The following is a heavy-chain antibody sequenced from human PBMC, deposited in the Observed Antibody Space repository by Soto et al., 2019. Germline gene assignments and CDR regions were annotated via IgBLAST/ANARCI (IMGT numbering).Heavy chain of an antibody. J-gene: IGHJ4*02. CDR2: IGASGDIT. Sequence: GWSLRLSCAASGFSFANFAMSLVRQAPGKGLEWVAGIGASGDITWYADSVKGRLSISRDNSKNTLYLQLNSLRFEDTAVYYCAKDDFTDRGDDYFEYWGPGTLVTVSS. V-gene: IGHV3-23*01. CDR3: AKDDFTDRGDDYFEY. CDR1: GFSFANFA. D-gene: IGHD2-21*02.